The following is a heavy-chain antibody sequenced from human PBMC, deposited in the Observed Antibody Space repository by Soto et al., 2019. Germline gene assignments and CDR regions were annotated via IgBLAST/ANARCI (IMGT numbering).Heavy chain of an antibody. Sequence: ASVKVSCKASGYTFTSYYMHWVRQAPGQGLEWMGIINPSGGSTSYAQKFQGRVTMTRDTSTSTVYMELSSLRSEDTAVYYCATGYGLIKKLGLHYGMDVWGQGNTVTVS. CDR2: INPSGGST. V-gene: IGHV1-46*01. D-gene: IGHD1-7*01. CDR1: GYTFTSYY. CDR3: ATGYGLIKKLGLHYGMDV. J-gene: IGHJ6*02.